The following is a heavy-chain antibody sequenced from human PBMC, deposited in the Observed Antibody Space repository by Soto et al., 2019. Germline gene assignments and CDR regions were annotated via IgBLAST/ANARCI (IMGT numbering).Heavy chain of an antibody. CDR3: AADRFLSLLGYSSCCMDF. Sequence: SVKVACKASGFTFTRSAVQWVRQARGQRLEWIGWIVVGSGNTNYAQKFQERVTITRDMSTSTAYMELSSLRSEDTAVYYCAADRFLSLLGYSSCCMDFWCPG. D-gene: IGHD2-21*02. J-gene: IGHJ6*02. CDR1: GFTFTRSA. V-gene: IGHV1-58*01. CDR2: IVVGSGNT.